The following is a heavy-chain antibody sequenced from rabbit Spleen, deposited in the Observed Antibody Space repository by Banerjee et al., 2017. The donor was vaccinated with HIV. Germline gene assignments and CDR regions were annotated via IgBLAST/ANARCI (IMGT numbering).Heavy chain of an antibody. V-gene: IGHV1S40*01. D-gene: IGHD1-1*01. CDR1: GFSLSSRYD. CDR2: IYTGNGKT. Sequence: VESGGGLVKPGASLTLTCTVSGFSLSSRYDMCWVRQAPGKGLEWIGCIYTGNGKTYYASWAKGRFTISKSSSTTVTLQMTSLTDADTATYFCARDLPGVIGWNFNLWGPGTLVTVS. J-gene: IGHJ4*01. CDR3: ARDLPGVIGWNFNL.